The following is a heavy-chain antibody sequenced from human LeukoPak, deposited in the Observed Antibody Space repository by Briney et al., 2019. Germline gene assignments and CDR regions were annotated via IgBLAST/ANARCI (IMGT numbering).Heavy chain of an antibody. D-gene: IGHD3-9*01. Sequence: PSETLSLTCAVYGGSFSGYYWSWIRQPPGKGLEWIGEINHSGSTNYNPSLKSRVTISVDTSKNQFSLKLSSVTAADTAVYYCARLIRYFDWLLYDYWGQGTLVTVSS. J-gene: IGHJ4*02. CDR1: GGSFSGYY. CDR3: ARLIRYFDWLLYDY. V-gene: IGHV4-34*01. CDR2: INHSGST.